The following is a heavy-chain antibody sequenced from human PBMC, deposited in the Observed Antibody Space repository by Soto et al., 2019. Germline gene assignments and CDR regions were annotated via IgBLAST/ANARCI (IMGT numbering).Heavy chain of an antibody. CDR1: GFTFSNYA. CDR2: ISGGGGNT. V-gene: IGHV3-23*01. Sequence: EVQLLESGGGLVQPGGSLRLSCAGSGFTFSNYAMSWVRQTPGKGLEWVSTISGGGGNTYYPDSVKGRFTISRDNSKDTVYLQMNSLRAEDTAIYYCAKERLGRGADYWGQGALVTVTS. J-gene: IGHJ4*02. CDR3: AKERLGRGADY.